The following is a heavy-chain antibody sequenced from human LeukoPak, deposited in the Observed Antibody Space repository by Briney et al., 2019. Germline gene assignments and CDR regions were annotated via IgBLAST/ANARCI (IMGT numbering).Heavy chain of an antibody. D-gene: IGHD1-26*01. J-gene: IGHJ4*02. V-gene: IGHV4-39*02. Sequence: SETLSLTCTVSGASISSTTFCWGWIRQPPGKGLEWIGTIYYSGSTYYNPSLKSRVTISVDASKNHFSLRLSSVTAADTAVYYCVRRGVGPTRLYYFNYWGQGTLVTVSS. CDR3: VRRGVGPTRLYYFNY. CDR1: GASISSTTFC. CDR2: IYYSGST.